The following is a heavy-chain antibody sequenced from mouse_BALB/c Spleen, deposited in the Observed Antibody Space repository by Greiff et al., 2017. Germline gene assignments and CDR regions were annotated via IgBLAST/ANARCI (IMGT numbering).Heavy chain of an antibody. Sequence: DVMLVESGGGFVQPGGSRKLSCAASGFTFSDYGMAWVRQAPGKGTEWVAFISNLAYSIYYADTVTGRFTISRENAKNTLYLEMSSLRSEDTAMYYCARADEGYPFDDWGQGTTLTVAA. CDR1: GFTFSDYG. V-gene: IGHV5-15*02. CDR3: ARADEGYPFDD. D-gene: IGHD2-14*01. CDR2: ISNLAYSI. J-gene: IGHJ2*01.